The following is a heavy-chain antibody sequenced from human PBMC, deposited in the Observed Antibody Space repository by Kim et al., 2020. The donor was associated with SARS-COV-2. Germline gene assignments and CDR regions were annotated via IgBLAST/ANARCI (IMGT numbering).Heavy chain of an antibody. CDR3: AKGFRYCSSTSCYFPGGY. D-gene: IGHD2-2*01. CDR1: GFTFDDYA. J-gene: IGHJ4*02. V-gene: IGHV3-43*02. Sequence: GGSLRLSCAASGFTFDDYAMHWVRQAPGKGLEWVSLISGDGGSTYYAASVKGRFTISRDNSKNSLYLQMNSLRTEDTALYYCAKGFRYCSSTSCYFPGGYWGQGTLVTVSS. CDR2: ISGDGGST.